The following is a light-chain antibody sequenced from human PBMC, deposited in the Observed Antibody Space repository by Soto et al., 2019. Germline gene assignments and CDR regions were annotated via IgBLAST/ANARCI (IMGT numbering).Light chain of an antibody. V-gene: IGLV1-47*01. CDR3: AAWDDSLSGPV. CDR2: RNT. Sequence: QSVLTQPPSASGTPGQRVTISCSGSSSNIGSNYVYWYQHLPGTAPKLLIHRNTQRPSGVPDRFSGSTSGTSASLAISGLRSEDEADYYCAAWDDSLSGPVFGGGTKLTVL. CDR1: SSNIGSNY. J-gene: IGLJ2*01.